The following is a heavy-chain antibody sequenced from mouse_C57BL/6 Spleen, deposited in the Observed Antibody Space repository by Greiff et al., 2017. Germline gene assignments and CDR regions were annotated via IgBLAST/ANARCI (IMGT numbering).Heavy chain of an antibody. Sequence: QVQLKQSGPELVKPGASVKISCKASGYAFSSSWMNWVKQRPGKGLEWIGRIYPGDGDTNYNGKFKGKATLTADKSSSTAYMQLSSLTSEDSAVYFCARAWGLRRKEEGGFDYWGQGTTLTVSS. CDR2: IYPGDGDT. J-gene: IGHJ2*01. CDR1: GYAFSSSW. D-gene: IGHD2-4*01. V-gene: IGHV1-82*01. CDR3: ARAWGLRRKEEGGFDY.